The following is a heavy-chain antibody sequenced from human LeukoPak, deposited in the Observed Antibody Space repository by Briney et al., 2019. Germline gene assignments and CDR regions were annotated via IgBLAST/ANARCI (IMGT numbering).Heavy chain of an antibody. V-gene: IGHV1-2*02. Sequence: ASVKVSCKASGYTFTGYYMHWVRQAPGQGLEWMRWINPNSGGTNYAQKFQGRVTMTRDTSISTAYMELSRLRSDDTAVYYCARDKEVLLWFGDGFYYYYGMDVWGQGTTVTVSS. D-gene: IGHD3-10*01. J-gene: IGHJ6*02. CDR3: ARDKEVLLWFGDGFYYYYGMDV. CDR2: INPNSGGT. CDR1: GYTFTGYY.